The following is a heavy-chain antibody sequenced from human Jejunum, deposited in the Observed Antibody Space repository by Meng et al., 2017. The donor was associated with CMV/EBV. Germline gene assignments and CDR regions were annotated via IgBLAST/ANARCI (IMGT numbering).Heavy chain of an antibody. J-gene: IGHJ5*02. CDR3: AKDRDSWSGYYTIAWFDP. CDR2: LSIIGNTL. Sequence: MNWFRNVQGKGLEWFSYLSIIGNTLYYADSVKGRFTMSRDNAKNSLYLQMNSLRDEDTAVYYCAKDRDSWSGYYTIAWFDPWGQGTLVTVSS. D-gene: IGHD3-3*01. V-gene: IGHV3-48*03.